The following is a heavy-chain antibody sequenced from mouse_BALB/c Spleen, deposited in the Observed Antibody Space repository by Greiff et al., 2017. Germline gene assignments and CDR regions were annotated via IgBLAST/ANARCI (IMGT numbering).Heavy chain of an antibody. Sequence: VMLVESGPGLVAPSQSLSITCTVSGFSLTGYGVNWVRQPPGKGLEWLGMIWGDGSTDYTSALKSSLSISKDNSKSQVFLKKNSLQTDDTARYYCARINNYGSSKYYIDYWGQGTTLTVSA. CDR1: GFSLTGYG. CDR2: IWGDGST. CDR3: ARINNYGSSKYYIDY. J-gene: IGHJ2*01. V-gene: IGHV2-6-7*01. D-gene: IGHD1-1*01.